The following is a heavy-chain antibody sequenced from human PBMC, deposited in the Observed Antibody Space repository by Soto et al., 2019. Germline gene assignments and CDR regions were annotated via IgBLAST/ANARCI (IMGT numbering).Heavy chain of an antibody. CDR3: AKVHWTDLLDGFDI. CDR1: GFTFRTYG. D-gene: IGHD1-1*01. Sequence: QVQLVESGGGVVQPGRSLRLSCEASGFTFRTYGMHWVRQAPGKGLEWVAVTSFDGSNKLYADSVKGRFTISRDNSKNTLYLEMNSLRAEDTAVYHCAKVHWTDLLDGFDIWGQGTMVTVSS. CDR2: TSFDGSNK. J-gene: IGHJ3*02. V-gene: IGHV3-30*18.